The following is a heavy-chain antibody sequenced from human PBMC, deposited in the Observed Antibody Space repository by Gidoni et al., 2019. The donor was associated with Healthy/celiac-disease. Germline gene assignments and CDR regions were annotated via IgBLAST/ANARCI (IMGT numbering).Heavy chain of an antibody. CDR2: ISWNSGSI. J-gene: IGHJ6*02. V-gene: IGHV3-9*01. CDR3: AKGRYYYGSGSYYPNYGMDV. CDR1: GFTFDDYA. Sequence: EVQLVESGGGLVQPGRSLILSCAASGFTFDDYAMQGVRQAPGKGLGWVSGISWNSGSIGYADSVKGRFTISRDNAKNSLYLQMNSLRAEDTALYYCAKGRYYYGSGSYYPNYGMDVWGQGTTVTVSS. D-gene: IGHD3-10*01.